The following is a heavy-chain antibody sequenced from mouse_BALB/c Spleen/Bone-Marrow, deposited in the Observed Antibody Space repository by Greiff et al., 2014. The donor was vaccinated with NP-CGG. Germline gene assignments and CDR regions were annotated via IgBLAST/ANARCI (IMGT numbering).Heavy chain of an antibody. CDR3: ARITTGTGAMDC. Sequence: QVQLKESGPGLVAPSQSLSITCTVSGFSLTNYGVHWVRQPPGKGLEWLGVICADGSTNYYSALMSRLSISKDNSKSQVFFKMNSLQTEDTAMYYCARITTGTGAMDCWGQGTSVTVSA. V-gene: IGHV2-9*02. D-gene: IGHD1-2*01. CDR1: GFSLTNYG. CDR2: ICADGST. J-gene: IGHJ4*01.